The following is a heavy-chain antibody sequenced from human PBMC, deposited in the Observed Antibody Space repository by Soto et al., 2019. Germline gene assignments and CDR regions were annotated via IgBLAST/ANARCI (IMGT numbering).Heavy chain of an antibody. V-gene: IGHV3-66*01. CDR2: IYSGGST. CDR3: AREGSIGLEY. J-gene: IGHJ4*02. Sequence: EVQLVESGGGLVQPGGSLRLSCAASGFTVSSNYMSWVRQAPGKGLEGVSVIYSGGSTYYADSVKGRFTISRDHSKNTLYLQMNSLSAEDTAVYYCAREGSIGLEYCGQVTMVTVSS. CDR1: GFTVSSNY. D-gene: IGHD3-10*01.